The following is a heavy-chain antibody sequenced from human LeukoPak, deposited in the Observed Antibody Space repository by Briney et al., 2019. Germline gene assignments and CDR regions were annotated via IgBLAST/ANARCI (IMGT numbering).Heavy chain of an antibody. CDR1: GFTFSTYA. J-gene: IGHJ5*02. CDR2: ISYDGSRK. CDR3: ARVVTPRYCSTPSCYWKGWFDP. D-gene: IGHD2-2*01. Sequence: GGSLRLSCAASGFTFSTYAMHWVRQAPGKGLEWVALISYDGSRKHFADSVKGRFTISRDNPKNTLYLQMNSLRGEDTAVYYCARVVTPRYCSTPSCYWKGWFDPWGQGTLVTVSS. V-gene: IGHV3-30*04.